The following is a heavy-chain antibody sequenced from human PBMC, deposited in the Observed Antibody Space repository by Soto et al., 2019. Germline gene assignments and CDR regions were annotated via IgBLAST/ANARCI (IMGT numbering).Heavy chain of an antibody. J-gene: IGHJ2*01. CDR3: ARGGSLYWYFDL. V-gene: IGHV1-3*01. Sequence: ASVKLSCKACGDSFTSYAMHWVRQAPGQRLEWMGWINAGNGNTKYSQKFQGRVTITRDTSASTAYMELSSLRSEDTAVYYCARGGSLYWYFDLWGRGTLVTAPQ. CDR2: INAGNGNT. CDR1: GDSFTSYA. D-gene: IGHD1-26*01.